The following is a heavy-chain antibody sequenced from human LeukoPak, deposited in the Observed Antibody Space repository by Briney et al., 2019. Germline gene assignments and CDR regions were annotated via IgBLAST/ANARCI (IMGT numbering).Heavy chain of an antibody. V-gene: IGHV4-34*01. CDR3: ARRGITMVRGVRDY. Sequence: SETLSFTCAVYGGSFSGYYWSWIRQPPGKGLEWIGEINHSGSTNYNPSLKSRVTISVDTSKNQFSLKLSSVTAADTAVYYCARRGITMVRGVRDYWGQGTLVTVSS. CDR2: INHSGST. J-gene: IGHJ4*02. D-gene: IGHD3-10*01. CDR1: GGSFSGYY.